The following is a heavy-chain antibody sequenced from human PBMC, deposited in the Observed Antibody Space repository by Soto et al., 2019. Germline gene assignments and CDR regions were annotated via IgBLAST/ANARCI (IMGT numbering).Heavy chain of an antibody. Sequence: EAQVLESGGGLVQVGGSLRLSCAASGLTFSSHAMTWVRQAPGKGLEWGSAISGSADRTYYADSVKGRLTISRDNSNDTVYLQMKSLRPEDTGVYYCATAVVVGAWFELWGQGTLVTVSS. J-gene: IGHJ5*01. V-gene: IGHV3-23*01. D-gene: IGHD2-15*01. CDR3: ATAVVVGAWFEL. CDR2: ISGSADRT. CDR1: GLTFSSHA.